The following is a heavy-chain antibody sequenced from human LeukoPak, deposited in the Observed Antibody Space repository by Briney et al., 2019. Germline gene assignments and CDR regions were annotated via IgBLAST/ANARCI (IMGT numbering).Heavy chain of an antibody. J-gene: IGHJ4*02. V-gene: IGHV3-7*01. Sequence: PGGSLRLSCAASGFTFSSYWTSWVRQAPGKGLEWVANIKQDGSEKYYVDSVKGRFTISRDNAKNSLYLQMNSLRAEDTAVYYCARDLPYSSSWPMIYWGQGTLVTVSS. CDR2: IKQDGSEK. D-gene: IGHD6-13*01. CDR3: ARDLPYSSSWPMIY. CDR1: GFTFSSYW.